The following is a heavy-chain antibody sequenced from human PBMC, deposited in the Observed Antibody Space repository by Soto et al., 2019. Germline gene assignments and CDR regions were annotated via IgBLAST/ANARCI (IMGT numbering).Heavy chain of an antibody. Sequence: SLRLSCAASGFTFSSYGMHWVRQAPGKGLEWVAVISYDGSNKYYADSVKGRFTISRDNSKNTLYLQMNSLRAEDTAVYYCAKDMVRGVIMTHYYYYYMDVWGKGTTVTVSS. CDR1: GFTFSSYG. J-gene: IGHJ6*03. CDR3: AKDMVRGVIMTHYYYYYMDV. V-gene: IGHV3-30*18. CDR2: ISYDGSNK. D-gene: IGHD3-10*01.